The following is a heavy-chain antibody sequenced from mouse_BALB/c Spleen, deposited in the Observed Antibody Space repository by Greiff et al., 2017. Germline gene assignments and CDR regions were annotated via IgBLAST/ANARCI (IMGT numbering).Heavy chain of an antibody. CDR2: ISSGGST. J-gene: IGHJ1*01. V-gene: IGHV5-6-5*01. CDR3: ARDYYGYFDV. Sequence: EVQGVESGGGLVKPGGSLKLSCAASGFTFSSYAMSWVRQTPEKRLEWVASISSGGSTYYPDSVKGRFTISRDNARNILYLQMSSLRSEDTAMYYCARDYYGYFDVWGAGTTVTVSS. CDR1: GFTFSSYA.